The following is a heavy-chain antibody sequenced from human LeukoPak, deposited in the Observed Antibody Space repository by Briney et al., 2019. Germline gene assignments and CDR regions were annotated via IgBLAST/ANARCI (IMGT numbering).Heavy chain of an antibody. CDR2: ISYDGSNK. CDR1: GFPFNYYA. CDR3: AREDSSGLYYFDY. J-gene: IGHJ4*02. Sequence: GGSLRLSCAASGFPFNYYAMHWVRQAPGKGLEWVAVISYDGSNKYYGDSVKGRFTISRDNSKNMLYLQMNSLRAEDTAVYNCAREDSSGLYYFDYWGQGTLVTVSS. D-gene: IGHD6-19*01. V-gene: IGHV3-30*04.